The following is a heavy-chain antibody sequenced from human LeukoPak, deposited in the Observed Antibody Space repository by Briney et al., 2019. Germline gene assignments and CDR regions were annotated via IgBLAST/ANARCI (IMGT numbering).Heavy chain of an antibody. CDR1: GGSFSGYY. CDR2: INHSGST. D-gene: IGHD2-15*01. Sequence: PSETLSLTCAVYGGSFSGYYWSWIRQPPGKGLEWIGEINHSGSTNYNPSLKSRVTISVDTSKNQFSLKLSSVTAADTAVYYCARSVVVVSTPPPTYYMDVWGKGTTVTVSS. CDR3: ARSVVVVSTPPPTYYMDV. V-gene: IGHV4-34*01. J-gene: IGHJ6*03.